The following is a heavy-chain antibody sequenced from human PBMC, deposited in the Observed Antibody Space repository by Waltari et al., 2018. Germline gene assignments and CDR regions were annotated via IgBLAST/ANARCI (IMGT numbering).Heavy chain of an antibody. CDR1: GFTFSSYS. Sequence: EVQLVESGGGLVKPGGSLRPSCAASGFTFSSYSMTWVRQAPGKGLEWVSSISSSSSYIYYADSVKGRFTISRDNAKNSLYLQMNSLRAEDTAVYYCARDGGGDYSYWGQGTLVTVSS. J-gene: IGHJ4*02. CDR2: ISSSSSYI. V-gene: IGHV3-21*01. CDR3: ARDGGGDYSY. D-gene: IGHD4-17*01.